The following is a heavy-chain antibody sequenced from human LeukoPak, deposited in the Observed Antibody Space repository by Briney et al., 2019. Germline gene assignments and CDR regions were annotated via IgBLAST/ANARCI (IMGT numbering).Heavy chain of an antibody. J-gene: IGHJ6*03. V-gene: IGHV3-74*01. CDR2: INSEGSSS. Sequence: GGSLRLSCAASGFTFNSYWMHWVRQGPGKGLVWVSRINSEGSSSTYADSVKGRFTISRDNPKNTLYLQMNSLRPEDTAVYYCARHPYNYYYMDVWGKGTTVTISS. CDR3: ARHPYNYYYMDV. CDR1: GFTFNSYW. D-gene: IGHD2-21*01.